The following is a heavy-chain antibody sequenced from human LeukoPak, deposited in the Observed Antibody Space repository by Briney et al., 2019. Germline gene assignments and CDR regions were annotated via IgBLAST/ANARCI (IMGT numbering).Heavy chain of an antibody. J-gene: IGHJ4*02. CDR2: IYYSGST. Sequence: SETLSLTCTVSGGSISSYYWSWIRQPPGKGLEWIGYIYYSGSTNYNPSLKSRVSMSADTSKNQFSLKLSSVTAADTAVYYCASAPGIAAATDYWGQGTLVTVSS. D-gene: IGHD6-13*01. CDR3: ASAPGIAAATDY. CDR1: GGSISSYY. V-gene: IGHV4-59*08.